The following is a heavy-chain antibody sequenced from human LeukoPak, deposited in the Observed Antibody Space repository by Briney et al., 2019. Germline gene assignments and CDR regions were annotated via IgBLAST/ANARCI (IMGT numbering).Heavy chain of an antibody. CDR2: ISSSSSTI. CDR3: ARDRGLRFLEWLPLDAFDI. V-gene: IGHV3-48*01. Sequence: GGSLRLSCAASGFTFSSYSMNWVRQAPGKGLEWVSYISSSSSTIYYADSVKGRFTISRDNAKNSVYLQMNSLRAEDTAVYYCARDRGLRFLEWLPLDAFDIWGQGTMVTVSS. J-gene: IGHJ3*02. CDR1: GFTFSSYS. D-gene: IGHD3-3*01.